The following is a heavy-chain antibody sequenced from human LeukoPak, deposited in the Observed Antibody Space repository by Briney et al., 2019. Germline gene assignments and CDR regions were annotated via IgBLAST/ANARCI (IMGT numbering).Heavy chain of an antibody. V-gene: IGHV1-8*01. CDR2: MNPNRGNT. CDR1: GYTFTSYD. CDR3: ARGLYVVAAAAGGY. D-gene: IGHD6-13*01. J-gene: IGHJ4*02. Sequence: ASVKVSCKASGYTFTSYDINWVRQATGQGLEWMGWMNPNRGNTGYAQKFQGRVTMTRNTSISTAYMELSSLRSEDTAVYYCARGLYVVAAAAGGYWGQGTLVTVSS.